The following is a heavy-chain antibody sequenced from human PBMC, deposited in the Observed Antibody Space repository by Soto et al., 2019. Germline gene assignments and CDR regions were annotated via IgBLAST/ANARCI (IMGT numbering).Heavy chain of an antibody. Sequence: QVQLVESGGGVVQPGRSLRLSCAASGFTFSSYGMHWVRQAPGKGLEWVAVIWYDGSNKYYADSVKGRFTISRDNSKNTLYLKMNRLRAEDKAVYYCARKGHCSGGSCHQYYYYGMDVWGQGTTVTVSS. D-gene: IGHD2-15*01. CDR2: IWYDGSNK. CDR3: ARKGHCSGGSCHQYYYYGMDV. V-gene: IGHV3-33*01. CDR1: GFTFSSYG. J-gene: IGHJ6*02.